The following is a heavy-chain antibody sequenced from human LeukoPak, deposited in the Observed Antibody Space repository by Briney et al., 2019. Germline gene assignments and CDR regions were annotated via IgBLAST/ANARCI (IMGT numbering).Heavy chain of an antibody. D-gene: IGHD2-2*01. J-gene: IGHJ6*02. CDR3: ARSIVVGSYYYYYGMDV. CDR1: GYTFTSYD. CDR2: MNPNSGNT. V-gene: IGHV1-8*01. Sequence: ASVKVSCKASGYTFTSYDINWVRQATGQGLEWMGWMNPNSGNTGYAQKFQGRVTMTRNTSISTAYMELSSLRSEDTAVYYCARSIVVGSYYYYYGMDVWGQGTTVTVSS.